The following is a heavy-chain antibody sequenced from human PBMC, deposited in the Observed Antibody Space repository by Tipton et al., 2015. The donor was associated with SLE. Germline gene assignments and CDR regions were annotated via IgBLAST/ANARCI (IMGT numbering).Heavy chain of an antibody. V-gene: IGHV4-59*11. J-gene: IGHJ4*02. Sequence: TLSLTCTVSGGNISGHYWSWVRQPPGKGLEWVGFIYLDTGSTTYNPSLKSRVTISVDTSKNQFSLKFNSVSAADTAVYYCARGVNFEYWGQGTLVTVSS. D-gene: IGHD3-22*01. CDR3: ARGVNFEY. CDR2: IYLDTGST. CDR1: GGNISGHY.